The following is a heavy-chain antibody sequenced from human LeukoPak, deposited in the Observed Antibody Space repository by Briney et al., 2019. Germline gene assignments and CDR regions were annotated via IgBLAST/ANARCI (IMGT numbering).Heavy chain of an antibody. CDR1: GFTFSTYA. Sequence: GGSLRLSYAASGFTFSTYAMSWVRQAPGKGLEWVSGISGSSSTYYADSVKGRFTISRDNSKNTLYLEMNSLRAEDTAVYYCAKDTIPYGSGSYYPDYWGQGTLVTVSS. CDR2: ISGSSST. D-gene: IGHD3-10*01. V-gene: IGHV3-23*01. J-gene: IGHJ4*02. CDR3: AKDTIPYGSGSYYPDY.